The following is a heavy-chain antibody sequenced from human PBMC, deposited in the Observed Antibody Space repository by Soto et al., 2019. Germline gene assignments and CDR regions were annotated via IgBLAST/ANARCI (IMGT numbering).Heavy chain of an antibody. CDR3: ARVPYCSSTSCYFYFDY. CDR2: ISNDGSST. CDR1: GFTFSSYW. D-gene: IGHD2-2*01. J-gene: IGHJ4*02. Sequence: AASGFTFSSYWMHWVRQAPGKGLVWVSRISNDGSSTSYADSVKGRFTISRDNAENTLFLQVNSLRAEDTAVYYCARVPYCSSTSCYFYFDYWGQGTLVTVSS. V-gene: IGHV3-74*01.